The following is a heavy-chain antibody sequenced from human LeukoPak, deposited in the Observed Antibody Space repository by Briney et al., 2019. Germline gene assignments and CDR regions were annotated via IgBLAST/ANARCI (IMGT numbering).Heavy chain of an antibody. CDR3: ARVMDIVVVPAGRYNWFDP. J-gene: IGHJ5*02. CDR2: IYTSGST. D-gene: IGHD2-2*03. CDR1: GGSISSGSYY. Sequence: NTSETLSLTCTVSGGSISSGSYYWSWIRQPAGKGLEWIGRIYTSGSTNYNPSLKSRVTISVDTSKNQFSLKLSSVTAADTAVYYCARVMDIVVVPAGRYNWFDPWGQGTLVTVSS. V-gene: IGHV4-61*02.